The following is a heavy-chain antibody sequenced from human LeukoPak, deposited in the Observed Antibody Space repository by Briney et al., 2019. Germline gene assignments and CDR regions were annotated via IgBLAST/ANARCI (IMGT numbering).Heavy chain of an antibody. V-gene: IGHV3-21*01. CDR3: VRSYYGMDV. J-gene: IGHJ6*02. CDR2: ISTSSSHI. Sequence: PGGSLTLSCAVSGFTFRRYSMNWVRQAPGMGLEWVSSISTSSSHIYYADSVEGRFTISRDNAKSSLYLQMNSLRAEDTAVYYCVRSYYGMDVWGQGTTVSVSS. CDR1: GFTFRRYS.